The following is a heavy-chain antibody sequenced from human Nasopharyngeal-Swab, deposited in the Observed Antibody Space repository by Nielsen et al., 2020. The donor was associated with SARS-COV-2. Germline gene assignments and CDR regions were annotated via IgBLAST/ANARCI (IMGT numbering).Heavy chain of an antibody. J-gene: IGHJ6*03. V-gene: IGHV1-3*01. CDR1: GYTFTSYP. Sequence: ASVKVSCKASGYTFTSYPMHWVRQAPGQRLEGMGWINAGNGNTKYSQKFQGRVTITRDTSASTAYMELSSLRSEDTAVYYCARDLSWGSGTNYYYYYYMDVWGKGTTVTVSS. CDR3: ARDLSWGSGTNYYYYYYMDV. D-gene: IGHD3-10*01. CDR2: INAGNGNT.